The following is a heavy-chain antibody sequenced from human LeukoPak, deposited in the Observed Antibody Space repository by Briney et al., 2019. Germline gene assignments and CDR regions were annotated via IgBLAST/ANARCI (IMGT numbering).Heavy chain of an antibody. J-gene: IGHJ6*02. CDR2: ISGSGSTI. CDR1: GFTFSDYY. CDR3: AREALYYYDSSGYYPLGYYGMDV. D-gene: IGHD3-22*01. Sequence: GGSLRLSCAASGFTFSDYYMSWIRQAPGKGLEWVSYISGSGSTIYYADSVKGRFTISRDNAKNSLYLQMNSLRAEDTAVYYCAREALYYYDSSGYYPLGYYGMDVWGQGTTVTVSS. V-gene: IGHV3-11*01.